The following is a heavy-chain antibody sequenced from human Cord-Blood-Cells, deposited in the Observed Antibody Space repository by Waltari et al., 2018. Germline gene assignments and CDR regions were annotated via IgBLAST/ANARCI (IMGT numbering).Heavy chain of an antibody. V-gene: IGHV4-39*01. J-gene: IGHJ4*02. CDR3: ARLGERGYSYGRDY. Sequence: QLQLQESGPGLVKPSETLSLTCTVSGGSISSSSYYWGWIRQPPGKGLEWIGSIYYSGSTYYSPSLKSRVTISVDTSKNQFSRKLSSVTAADTAVYYCARLGERGYSYGRDYWGQGTLVTVSS. CDR2: IYYSGST. CDR1: GGSISSSSYY. D-gene: IGHD5-18*01.